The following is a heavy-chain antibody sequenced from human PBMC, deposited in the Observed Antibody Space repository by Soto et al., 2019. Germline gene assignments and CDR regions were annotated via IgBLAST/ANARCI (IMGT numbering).Heavy chain of an antibody. CDR2: INHSEST. D-gene: IGHD4-17*01. CDR3: ARGKSVTTISYYYGMDV. J-gene: IGHJ6*02. CDR1: GGSFSGYY. Sequence: PSEPLSLTCAASGGSFSGYYWSWIRQPPGRGLEWIGEINHSESTNYNPSIKSRVTISVDTSKNQLSLKLSSVKAADMAVYYCARGKSVTTISYYYGMDVWGQGTTVTVSS. V-gene: IGHV4-34*01.